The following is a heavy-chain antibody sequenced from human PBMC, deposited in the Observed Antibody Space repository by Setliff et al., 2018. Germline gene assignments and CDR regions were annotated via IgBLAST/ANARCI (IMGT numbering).Heavy chain of an antibody. CDR1: GGTFSDYH. Sequence: SETLSLTCAAYGGTFSDYHWTWIRQSPEKGLEWIGEINHRGSTNYNPSLKSRVTISIDTSKDQFSLKLISMTAADMAVYYCARGRNIAACLLDSWGQGTQVTVSS. J-gene: IGHJ4*02. CDR2: INHRGST. D-gene: IGHD2-15*01. V-gene: IGHV4-34*01. CDR3: ARGRNIAACLLDS.